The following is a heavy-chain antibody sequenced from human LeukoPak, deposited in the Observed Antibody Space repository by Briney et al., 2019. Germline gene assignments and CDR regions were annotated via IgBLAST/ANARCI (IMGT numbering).Heavy chain of an antibody. CDR2: IPHTGTT. D-gene: IGHD6-19*01. Sequence: SETLSLTCIVSGVSILTYSWNWIRQSPGKGLEWIGYIPHTGTTSYRSSLKSRVTISVDSSKNQLSLKLASVTAADTAVYFCARWDDSAWAFGSWGPGTLVTVSS. V-gene: IGHV4-59*08. CDR3: ARWDDSAWAFGS. CDR1: GVSILTYS. J-gene: IGHJ4*02.